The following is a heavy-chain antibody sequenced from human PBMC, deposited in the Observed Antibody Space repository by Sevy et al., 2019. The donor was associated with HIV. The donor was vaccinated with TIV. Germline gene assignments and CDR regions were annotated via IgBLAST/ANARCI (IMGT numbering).Heavy chain of an antibody. J-gene: IGHJ4*02. D-gene: IGHD3-16*02. CDR2: ISAYNGNT. CDR1: GYTFTSYG. CDR3: AKALKATITFGGVIAVDY. V-gene: IGHV1-18*01. Sequence: ASVKVSCKASGYTFTSYGISWVRQAPGQGLEWMGWISAYNGNTNYAQKLQGRVTMTTDTSTSTAYMELRSLRSDDTAVYYDAKALKATITFGGVIAVDYWGQGTLVTVSS.